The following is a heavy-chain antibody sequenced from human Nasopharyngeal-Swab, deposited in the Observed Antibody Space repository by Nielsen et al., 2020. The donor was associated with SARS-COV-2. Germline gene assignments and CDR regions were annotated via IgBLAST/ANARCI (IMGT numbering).Heavy chain of an antibody. D-gene: IGHD3-22*01. CDR2: INPSGGST. J-gene: IGHJ4*02. CDR3: ARGLGDSSGYYDY. V-gene: IGHV1-46*01. Sequence: WARQAPGQGLEWMGIINPSGGSTSYAQKFQGRVTMTRDTSTSTVYMELSSLRSEDTAVYYCARGLGDSSGYYDYWGQRTLVTVSS.